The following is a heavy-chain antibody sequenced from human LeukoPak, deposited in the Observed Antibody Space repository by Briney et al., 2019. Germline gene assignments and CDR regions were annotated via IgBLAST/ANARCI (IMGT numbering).Heavy chain of an antibody. J-gene: IGHJ3*02. CDR2: IKQDGSEK. CDR3: GITMVRGVADAFDI. CDR1: GFTFSTHS. V-gene: IGHV3-7*01. D-gene: IGHD3-10*01. Sequence: GGSLTLSCGASGFTFSTHSMNWVRQAPGKGLEWVANIKQDGSEKYYVDSVKGRFTISRDNAKNSLYLQMNSLRAEDTAVYYCGITMVRGVADAFDIWGQGTMVTVSS.